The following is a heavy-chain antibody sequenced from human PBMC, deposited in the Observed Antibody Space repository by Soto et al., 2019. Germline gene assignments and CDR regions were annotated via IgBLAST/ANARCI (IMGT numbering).Heavy chain of an antibody. CDR3: ARDTESGSYSQYGAFDI. CDR1: GGSISSYY. CDR2: IYYSVST. J-gene: IGHJ3*02. D-gene: IGHD1-26*01. Sequence: PSETLSLTCTVSGGSISSYYWSWIRQPPGKGLEWIGYIYYSVSTNYNPSLKSRVTISVDTSKNQFSPKLSSVTAADTAVYYCARDTESGSYSQYGAFDIWGQGTMVTVSS. V-gene: IGHV4-59*01.